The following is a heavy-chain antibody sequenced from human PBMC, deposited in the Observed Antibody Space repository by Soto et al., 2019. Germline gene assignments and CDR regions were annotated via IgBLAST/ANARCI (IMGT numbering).Heavy chain of an antibody. CDR2: IYSGGST. D-gene: IGHD5-12*01. CDR1: GFTVSSNY. V-gene: IGHV3-53*04. Sequence: EVQLVESGGGLVQPGGSLRLSCAASGFTVSSNYMSCVRQAPGKGLEWVSVIYSGGSTYYADSVKGRFTITRHNSKNTLYLQMNSLGAEDTAVYYCARALGGYDSYYYIDVWGKGTTVTVAS. CDR3: ARALGGYDSYYYIDV. J-gene: IGHJ6*03.